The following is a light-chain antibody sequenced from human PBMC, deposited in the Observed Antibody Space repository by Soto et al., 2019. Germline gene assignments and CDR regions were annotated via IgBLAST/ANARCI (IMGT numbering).Light chain of an antibody. CDR3: CLYLGATTYV. Sequence: QSALAQPASVSGSPGQSITISCTGTSGFVGSFSLVSWYQQHPGKAPKVMISEGHRRPPGVHDRFSGSTSVNSASLKISGRQADDEADYYCCLYLGATTYVFGTGTKVTVL. CDR2: EGH. CDR1: SGFVGSFSL. V-gene: IGLV2-23*01. J-gene: IGLJ1*01.